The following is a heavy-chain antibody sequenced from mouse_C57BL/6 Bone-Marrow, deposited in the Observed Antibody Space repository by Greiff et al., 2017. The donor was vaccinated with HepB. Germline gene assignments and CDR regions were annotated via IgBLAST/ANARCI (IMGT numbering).Heavy chain of an antibody. D-gene: IGHD1-1*01. J-gene: IGHJ4*01. CDR1: GFTFSDYG. CDR2: ISSGSSTI. CDR3: AREGYYYGSDYYAMDY. Sequence: EVKVEESGGGLVKPGGSLKLSCAASGFTFSDYGMHWVRQAPEKGLEWVAYISSGSSTIYYADTVKGRFTISRDNAKNTLFLQRTSLRSEDTSMYYCAREGYYYGSDYYAMDYWGQGTSVTVSS. V-gene: IGHV5-17*01.